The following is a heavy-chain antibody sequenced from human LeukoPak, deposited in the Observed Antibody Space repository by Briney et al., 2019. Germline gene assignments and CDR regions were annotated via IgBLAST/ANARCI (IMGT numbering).Heavy chain of an antibody. D-gene: IGHD7-27*01. CDR3: ARDSNWANWFDP. Sequence: GGSLRLSCAASGFTFSSYWMSWVRQAPGKGLEWVAIIKQDGSEKYYVDSVKGRFTISRDNAKNSLNLQMNSLRAEDTAVYFCARDSNWANWFDPWGQGTLVTVSS. J-gene: IGHJ5*02. CDR1: GFTFSSYW. CDR2: IKQDGSEK. V-gene: IGHV3-7*01.